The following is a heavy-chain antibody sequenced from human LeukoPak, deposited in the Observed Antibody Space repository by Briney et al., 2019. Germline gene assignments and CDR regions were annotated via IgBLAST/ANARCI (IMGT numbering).Heavy chain of an antibody. CDR1: GGSIGTYY. CDR3: ARHIGGGIEDMDV. CDR2: IYVTGST. V-gene: IGHV4-59*08. J-gene: IGHJ6*03. Sequence: SETLSLTCTVSGGSIGTYYWCWIRQSPGRGLEWIGYIYVTGSTRYNPYLQSRVTISVDTSRNQFFLKMSSVTAADTAVYYCARHIGGGIEDMDVWGKGTKVTVSS. D-gene: IGHD3-16*02.